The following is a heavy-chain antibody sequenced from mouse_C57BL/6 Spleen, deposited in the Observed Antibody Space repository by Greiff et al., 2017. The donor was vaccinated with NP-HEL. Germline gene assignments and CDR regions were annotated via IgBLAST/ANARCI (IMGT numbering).Heavy chain of an antibody. V-gene: IGHV5-9*01. CDR2: ISGGGGNT. J-gene: IGHJ1*03. CDR1: GFTFSSYT. Sequence: EVKVEESGGGLVKPGGSLKLSCAASGFTFSSYTMSWVRQTPEKRLEWVATISGGGGNTYYPDSVKGRFTISRDNAKNTLYLQMSSLRSEDTALYYCARHEFITTVVADWYFDVWGTGTTVTVSS. CDR3: ARHEFITTVVADWYFDV. D-gene: IGHD1-1*01.